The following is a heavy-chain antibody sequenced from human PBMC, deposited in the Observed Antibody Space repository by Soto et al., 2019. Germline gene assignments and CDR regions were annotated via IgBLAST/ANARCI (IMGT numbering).Heavy chain of an antibody. Sequence: PSDTLSLTCTVSGGSISSYYWSWIRQPPGKGLEWIGYIYYSGSTNYNPSLKSRVTISVDTSKNQFSLKLSSVTAADTAVYYCARDWGRHIPFRVVDYPNYGIDVCGQGPTLTVYS. CDR2: IYYSGST. CDR3: ARDWGRHIPFRVVDYPNYGIDV. J-gene: IGHJ6*02. V-gene: IGHV4-59*01. D-gene: IGHD3-3*01. CDR1: GGSISSYY.